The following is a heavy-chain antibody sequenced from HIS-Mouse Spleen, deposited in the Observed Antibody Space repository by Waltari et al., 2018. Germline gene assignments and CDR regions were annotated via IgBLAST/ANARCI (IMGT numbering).Heavy chain of an antibody. CDR3: AREIPYSSSWYDWYFDL. D-gene: IGHD6-13*01. CDR1: GGSISSSSYY. CDR2: SYYSGNT. V-gene: IGHV4-39*07. J-gene: IGHJ2*01. Sequence: QLQLQESGPGLVKPSETLSLTCTVSGGSISSSSYYWGWIRQPPGKGLEGIGCSYYSGNTYYNPSLTSRVTISVDTSKTQFSLKLSAVTAADTAVYYCAREIPYSSSWYDWYFDLWGRGTLVTVSS.